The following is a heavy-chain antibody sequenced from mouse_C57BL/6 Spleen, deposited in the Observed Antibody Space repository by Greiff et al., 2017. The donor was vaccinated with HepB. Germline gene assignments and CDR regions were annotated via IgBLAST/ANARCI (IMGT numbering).Heavy chain of an antibody. D-gene: IGHD1-1*01. CDR1: GYAFTNYL. CDR3: ARSRSYENWFAD. J-gene: IGHJ3*01. V-gene: IGHV1-54*01. Sequence: VQLQQSGAELVRPGTSVKVSCKASGYAFTNYLIEWVKQRPGQGLEWIGVINPGSGGTNYNEKFKGKATLTADKSSSTAYMQLSSLTSEDSAVYFCARSRSYENWFADWAQGTLVTVSA. CDR2: INPGSGGT.